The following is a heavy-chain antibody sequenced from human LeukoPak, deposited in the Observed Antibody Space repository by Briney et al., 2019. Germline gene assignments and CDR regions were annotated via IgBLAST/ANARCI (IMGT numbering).Heavy chain of an antibody. D-gene: IGHD3-22*01. Sequence: GGSLRLSCAASGFTFSSYAMSWVRQAPGKGLEWVSAISGSGGSTYYADSVKGRFTISRDNSKNTPYLQMNSLRAEDTAVYYCAKERTRRRPGSGYYYVYFDYWGQGTLVTVSS. J-gene: IGHJ4*02. CDR2: ISGSGGST. CDR3: AKERTRRRPGSGYYYVYFDY. V-gene: IGHV3-23*01. CDR1: GFTFSSYA.